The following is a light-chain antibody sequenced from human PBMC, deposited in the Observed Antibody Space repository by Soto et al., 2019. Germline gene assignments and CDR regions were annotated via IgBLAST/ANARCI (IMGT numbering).Light chain of an antibody. CDR2: DST. J-gene: IGKJ5*01. V-gene: IGKV2-28*01. CDR3: QQRNVWPPIT. CDR1: QSLLHNNGYNY. Sequence: DIVMRQSPLSLPVTPGEPASISCRSNQSLLHNNGYNYLDWYMQKPGQSPQLLIYDSTLRANGVPDRFGGSRSGTEFTLTINSLEPEDFAVYYCQQRNVWPPITFGQGTRLEIK.